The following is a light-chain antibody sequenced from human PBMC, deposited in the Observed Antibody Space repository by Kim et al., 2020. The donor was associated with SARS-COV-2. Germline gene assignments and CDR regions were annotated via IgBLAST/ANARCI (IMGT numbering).Light chain of an antibody. V-gene: IGKV4-1*01. CDR3: QQYFGTPYT. Sequence: RATINCKSSQSVLYSSNNKNYLAWYQQHPGQPPKLRIYWASTRGSGVPDRFSGSGSGTDFTLTISSLQAEDVAIYFCQQYFGTPYTFGQGTKLEI. CDR2: WAS. J-gene: IGKJ2*01. CDR1: QSVLYSSNNKNY.